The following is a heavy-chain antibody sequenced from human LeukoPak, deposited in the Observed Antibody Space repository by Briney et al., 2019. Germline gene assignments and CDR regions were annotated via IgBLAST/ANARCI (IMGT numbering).Heavy chain of an antibody. V-gene: IGHV1-46*01. Sequence: GASVKVSCTASGHTFTTYYIHWVRQAPGQGLEWMGIINPSGGSTTHAQNFQGGVTMTRDTSTSTVYMELSSLRSEDTAIYYCAITRDGYSGNYFAYWGQGSLVTVSS. D-gene: IGHD5-24*01. CDR3: AITRDGYSGNYFAY. CDR1: GHTFTTYY. CDR2: INPSGGST. J-gene: IGHJ4*02.